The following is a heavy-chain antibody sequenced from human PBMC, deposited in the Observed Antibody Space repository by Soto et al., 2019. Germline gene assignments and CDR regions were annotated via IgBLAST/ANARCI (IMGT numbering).Heavy chain of an antibody. V-gene: IGHV4-31*03. J-gene: IGHJ5*02. D-gene: IGHD6-6*01. Sequence: PSETLSLTCTVSGGSISSGGYYWSWIRQHPGKGLEWIGYIYYSGSTYYNPSLKSRVTISVDTSKNQFSLELSSVTAADTAVYYCARDRRQRNWFDPWGQGTLVTVSS. CDR1: GGSISSGGYY. CDR2: IYYSGST. CDR3: ARDRRQRNWFDP.